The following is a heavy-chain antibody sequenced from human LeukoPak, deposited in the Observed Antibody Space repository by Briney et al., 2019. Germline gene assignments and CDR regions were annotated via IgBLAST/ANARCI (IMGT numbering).Heavy chain of an antibody. CDR1: GFTFSSYS. D-gene: IGHD4-17*01. Sequence: GGSLRLSCAASGFTFSSYSMSWVRQAPGKGLEWVSSISSSSSYIYYADSVKGRFTISRDNAKNSLYLQMNSLRAEDTAVYYCARDLTVTTRDDYWGQGTLVTVSS. CDR2: ISSSSSYI. CDR3: ARDLTVTTRDDY. V-gene: IGHV3-21*01. J-gene: IGHJ4*02.